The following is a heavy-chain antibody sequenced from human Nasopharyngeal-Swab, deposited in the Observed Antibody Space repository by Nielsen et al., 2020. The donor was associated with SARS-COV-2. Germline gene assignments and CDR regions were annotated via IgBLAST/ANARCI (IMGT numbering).Heavy chain of an antibody. J-gene: IGHJ4*02. CDR1: GFTFSSYW. V-gene: IGHV3-74*01. CDR3: ASNDFWSGYYFNY. Sequence: GESLKISCAASGFTFSSYWMHWVRQAPGKGLVWVSRINSDGSSTSYADSVKGRFTISRDNAKNSLYLQMNSLRAEDTAVYYCASNDFWSGYYFNYWGQGTLVTVSS. D-gene: IGHD3-3*01. CDR2: INSDGSST.